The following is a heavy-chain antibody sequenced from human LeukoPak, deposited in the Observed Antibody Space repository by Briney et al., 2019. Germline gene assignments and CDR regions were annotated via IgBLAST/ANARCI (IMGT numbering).Heavy chain of an antibody. J-gene: IGHJ4*02. D-gene: IGHD1-1*01. CDR3: ASGDNDPLFDY. Sequence: SETLSLTCTVSGGSISSGGYYWSWIRQHPGKGLEWIGSIYYSGSTNYNPSLQGRVTISLDTSRNQFALKLSSVTAADTAVYYCASGDNDPLFDYWGQGTLVTVSS. CDR2: IYYSGST. CDR1: GGSISSGGYY. V-gene: IGHV4-31*03.